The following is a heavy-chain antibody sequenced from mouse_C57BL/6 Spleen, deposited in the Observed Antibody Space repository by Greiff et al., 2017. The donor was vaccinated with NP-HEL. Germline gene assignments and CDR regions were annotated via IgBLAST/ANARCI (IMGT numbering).Heavy chain of an antibody. J-gene: IGHJ4*01. CDR2: INPYNGGT. CDR1: GYTFTDYY. Sequence: VQLKQSGPVLVKPGASVKMSCKASGYTFTDYYMNWVKQSHGKSLEWIGVINPYNGGTSYNQKFKGKATLTVDKSSSTAYMELNSLTSEDSAVYYCARRDGSSYGYAMDYWGQGTSVTVSS. CDR3: ARRDGSSYGYAMDY. D-gene: IGHD1-1*01. V-gene: IGHV1-19*01.